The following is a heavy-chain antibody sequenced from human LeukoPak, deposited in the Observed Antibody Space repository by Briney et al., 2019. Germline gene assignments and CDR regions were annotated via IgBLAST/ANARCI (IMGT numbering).Heavy chain of an antibody. D-gene: IGHD6-19*01. V-gene: IGHV1-69*13. Sequence: SVTVSFKASGGTFIIYAISWVRQAPGQGLEWMGGIIPIFGTANYAQKFQGRVTIAADESTSTAYMELRSLRSDDTAVYYCARAAGAGPFDYWGQGTLVTVSS. CDR3: ARAAGAGPFDY. J-gene: IGHJ4*02. CDR1: GGTFIIYA. CDR2: IIPIFGTA.